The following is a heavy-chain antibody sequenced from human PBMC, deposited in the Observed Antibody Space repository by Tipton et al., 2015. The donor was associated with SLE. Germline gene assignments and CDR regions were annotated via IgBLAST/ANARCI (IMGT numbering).Heavy chain of an antibody. CDR2: IYYSGST. CDR1: GGSISSSSYY. J-gene: IGHJ2*01. Sequence: TLSLTCTVSGGSISSSSYYWGWIRQPPGKGLEWIGSIYYSGSTYYNPSLKSRVTISVDTSKNQFSLKLSSVTAADTAVYYCARSGALDWYFDLWGRGTLVTVSS. V-gene: IGHV4-39*01. CDR3: ARSGALDWYFDL. D-gene: IGHD3-10*01.